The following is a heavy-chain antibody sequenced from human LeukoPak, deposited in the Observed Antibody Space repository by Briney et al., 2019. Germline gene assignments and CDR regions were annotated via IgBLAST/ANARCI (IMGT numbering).Heavy chain of an antibody. D-gene: IGHD5-24*01. CDR1: GYTFTDYY. V-gene: IGHV1-2*02. Sequence: ASVKVSCKASGYTFTDYYMHWVRRAPGQGLEWMGWLNPNSGDTNYAQKSQGRVSMTRDTSISTAYMDLSDLRSDDTAVYYCARGRNIEMTTMSGGSDYWGQGTLVTVSS. CDR2: LNPNSGDT. J-gene: IGHJ4*02. CDR3: ARGRNIEMTTMSGGSDY.